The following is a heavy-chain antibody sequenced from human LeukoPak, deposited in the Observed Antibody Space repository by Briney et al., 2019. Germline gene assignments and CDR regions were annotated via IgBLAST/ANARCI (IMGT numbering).Heavy chain of an antibody. CDR3: ARGRYYGSGSSTLRN. CDR1: GGSFSGYY. Sequence: SETLSLTCAVYGGSFSGYYWSWIRQPPGKGLEWIGEINHSGSTNYNPSLKSRVTISVDTSKNQFSLKLSSVTAADTAVYYCARGRYYGSGSSTLRNWGQGTLVTVSS. D-gene: IGHD3-10*01. V-gene: IGHV4-34*01. J-gene: IGHJ4*02. CDR2: INHSGST.